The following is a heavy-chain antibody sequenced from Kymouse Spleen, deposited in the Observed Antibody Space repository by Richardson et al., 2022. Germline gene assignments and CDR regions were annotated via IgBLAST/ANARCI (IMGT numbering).Heavy chain of an antibody. D-gene: IGHD3-3*01. CDR3: ARENYDFWSGYYDYYYGMDV. J-gene: IGHJ6*02. Sequence: QVQLVESGGGLVKPGGSLRLSCAASGFTFSDYYMSWIRQAPGKGLEWVSYISSSGSTIYYADSVKGRFTISRDNAKNSLYLQMNSLRAEDTAVYYCARENYDFWSGYYDYYYGMDVWGQGTTVTVSS. V-gene: IGHV3-11*01. CDR1: GFTFSDYY. CDR2: ISSSGSTI.